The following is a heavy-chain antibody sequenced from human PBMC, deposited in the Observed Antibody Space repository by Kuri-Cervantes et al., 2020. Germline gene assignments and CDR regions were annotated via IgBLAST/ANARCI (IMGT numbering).Heavy chain of an antibody. CDR3: ARVVSSGYYRHYYGMAV. CDR2: ISAYNGNT. J-gene: IGHJ6*02. V-gene: IGHV1-18*04. CDR1: GYTFTGNY. D-gene: IGHD3-22*01. Sequence: ASVKVSCKASGYTFTGNYIHCVRQAPGQGLEWMGWISAYNGNTNYAQKLHGRVTMTTDTSTSTAYMELRSLRSDDTAVYYCARVVSSGYYRHYYGMAVWVQGTTVTVSS.